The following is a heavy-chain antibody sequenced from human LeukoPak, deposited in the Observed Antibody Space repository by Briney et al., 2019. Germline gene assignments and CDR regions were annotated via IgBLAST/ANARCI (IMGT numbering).Heavy chain of an antibody. Sequence: GASVKVSCKASGYTFTGYYMRWVRQAPGQGLEWMGRINPNRGGTNYAQKFQGRVTMTRDTSISTAYMELSRLRSDDTAVYYCARGNYGSGFDYWGQGTLVTVSS. CDR1: GYTFTGYY. J-gene: IGHJ4*02. V-gene: IGHV1-2*06. D-gene: IGHD3-10*01. CDR3: ARGNYGSGFDY. CDR2: INPNRGGT.